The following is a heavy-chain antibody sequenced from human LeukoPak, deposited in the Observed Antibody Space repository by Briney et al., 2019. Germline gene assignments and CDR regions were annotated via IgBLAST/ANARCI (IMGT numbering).Heavy chain of an antibody. J-gene: IGHJ4*02. Sequence: PGGSLRLSCAASGFTLYTYAMNWVRQAPGKGLQWVAAISGSGGTTYYADSVKGRFTISRDNSKNTVYLQLSSLRAEDTAVYYCAKDPSDFLVDCWGQGTLVIVSS. CDR2: ISGSGGTT. V-gene: IGHV3-23*01. CDR1: GFTLYTYA. D-gene: IGHD2-21*02. CDR3: AKDPSDFLVDC.